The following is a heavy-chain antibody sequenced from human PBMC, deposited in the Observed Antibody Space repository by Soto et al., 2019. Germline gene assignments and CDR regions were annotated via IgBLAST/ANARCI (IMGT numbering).Heavy chain of an antibody. CDR2: IFSNDEK. D-gene: IGHD3-3*01. J-gene: IGHJ6*02. V-gene: IGHV2-26*01. Sequence: SGPTLVNPTETLTLTCTVSGFSLSNARMGVSWIRQPPGKALEWLAHIFSNDEKSYSTSLKIRLTISKDTSKSQVVLTMTNMDPVDTATYYCARINTYYDFWGGPSIGMDVWGQGATVTVSS. CDR3: ARINTYYDFWGGPSIGMDV. CDR1: GFSLSNARMG.